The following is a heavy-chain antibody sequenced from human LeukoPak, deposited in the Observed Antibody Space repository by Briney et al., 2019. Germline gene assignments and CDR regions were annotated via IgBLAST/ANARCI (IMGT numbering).Heavy chain of an antibody. CDR2: ISSSGTTI. D-gene: IGHD2-21*02. V-gene: IGHV3-48*03. J-gene: IGHJ4*02. Sequence: GGSLRLSCAASGFTFSSYEVNWVRQAPGKGLEWVSYISSSGTTIYYADSVKGRSTISRDNAKNSLYLQMNSLRAEDTGVYYCARRGAYCSGDCYYYFDYWGQGTLVTVSS. CDR1: GFTFSSYE. CDR3: ARRGAYCSGDCYYYFDY.